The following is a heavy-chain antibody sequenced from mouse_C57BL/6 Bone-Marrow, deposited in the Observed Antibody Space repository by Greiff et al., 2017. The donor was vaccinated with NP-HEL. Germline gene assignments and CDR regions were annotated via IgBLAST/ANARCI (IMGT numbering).Heavy chain of an antibody. CDR1: GFTFTDYY. D-gene: IGHD2-1*01. CDR2: IRNKANGYTT. CDR3: SRYKGPDLLWPH. V-gene: IGHV7-3*01. J-gene: IGHJ3*01. Sequence: EVKVVESGGGLVQPGGSLSLSCAASGFTFTDYYMSWVRQPPGKALEWLGFIRNKANGYTTEYSASVKGRFTISRDNSQSSLYLQMKALGAEDSATYYCSRYKGPDLLWPHWGQGTLVTVSA.